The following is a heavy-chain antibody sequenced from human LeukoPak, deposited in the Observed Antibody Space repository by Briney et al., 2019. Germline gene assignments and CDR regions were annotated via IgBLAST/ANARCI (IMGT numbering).Heavy chain of an antibody. Sequence: GGSLRLSCAASGFTFSSYGMHWVRQAPGKGLEWVSYISSSGSTIYYADSVKGRFTISRDNAKNSLYLQMNSLRAEDTAVYYCARDWTYYYDSSGAWELYYYYGMDVWGQGTTVTVSS. CDR3: ARDWTYYYDSSGAWELYYYYGMDV. D-gene: IGHD3-22*01. CDR2: ISSSGSTI. V-gene: IGHV3-48*04. J-gene: IGHJ6*02. CDR1: GFTFSSYG.